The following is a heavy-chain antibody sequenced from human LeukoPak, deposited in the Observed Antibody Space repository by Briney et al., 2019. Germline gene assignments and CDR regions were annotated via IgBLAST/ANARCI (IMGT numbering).Heavy chain of an antibody. V-gene: IGHV5-51*01. CDR1: GYSFTSYW. Sequence: GESLKISCKGSGYSFTSYWIGWVRQMPGKGLEWMGIIYPGDSDTRYSPSFQGQVTISADKSISTAYLQWSSLKASDTAMYYCERRLTVARTCYYKEVGGEGTRVTVSS. J-gene: IGHJ6*03. CDR3: ERRLTVARTCYYKEV. D-gene: IGHD4-23*01. CDR2: IYPGDSDT.